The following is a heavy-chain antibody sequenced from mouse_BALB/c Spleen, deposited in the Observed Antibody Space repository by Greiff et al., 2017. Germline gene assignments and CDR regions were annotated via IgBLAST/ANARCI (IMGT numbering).Heavy chain of an antibody. CDR2: ISSGSSTI. D-gene: IGHD2-3*01. CDR3: ARVRDGYYVGYAMDY. Sequence: EVQGVESGGGLVQPGGSRKLSCAASGFTFSSFGMHWVRQAPEKGLEWVAYISSGSSTIYYADTVKGRFTISSDNPKNTLFLQMTSLRSEDTAMYYCARVRDGYYVGYAMDYWGQGTSVTVSA. CDR1: GFTFSSFG. V-gene: IGHV5-17*02. J-gene: IGHJ4*01.